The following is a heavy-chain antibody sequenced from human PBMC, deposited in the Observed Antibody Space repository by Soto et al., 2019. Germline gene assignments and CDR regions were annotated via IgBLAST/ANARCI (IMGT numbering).Heavy chain of an antibody. Sequence: LRLSCAACGFTVSSNYMSWVRQAPGKGLEWVSVIYSGGSTYYADSVKGRFTISRDNSKNTLYLQMNSLRAEDTAVYYCARLPWADYGGILDLWGQGNLVTFSS. V-gene: IGHV3-66*04. D-gene: IGHD4-17*01. J-gene: IGHJ5*02. CDR3: ARLPWADYGGILDL. CDR2: IYSGGST. CDR1: GFTVSSNY.